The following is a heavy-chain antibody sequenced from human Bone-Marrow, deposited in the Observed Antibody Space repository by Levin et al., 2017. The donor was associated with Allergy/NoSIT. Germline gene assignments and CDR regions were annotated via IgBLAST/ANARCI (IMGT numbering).Heavy chain of an antibody. J-gene: IGHJ3*01. CDR2: ITSGSRHT. V-gene: IGHV3-23*01. D-gene: IGHD2/OR15-2a*01. CDR3: VKGVNSWAFDV. Sequence: TGGSLRLSCAGSGFTYPKYDYCAMAWVRQTPERGLEYVATITSGSRHTYYADFVRGRFTISRDDSTRTIDLAISSLTVEDTSLYYCVKGVNSWAFDVWGQGSVVTVSS. CDR1: GFTYPKYDYCA.